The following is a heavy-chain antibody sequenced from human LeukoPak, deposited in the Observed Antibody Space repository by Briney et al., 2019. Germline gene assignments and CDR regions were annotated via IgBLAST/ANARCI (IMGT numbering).Heavy chain of an antibody. Sequence: GGSLRLSCAASGFTFSSYEMNWVRQAPGKGLEWVSYISSSGSTIYYADSVKGRFTISRDNAKNSLYLQMNSLRAEDTAVYYCARVEDIVLMVYDAAPDYWGQGTLVTVSS. CDR1: GFTFSSYE. V-gene: IGHV3-48*03. CDR2: ISSSGSTI. CDR3: ARVEDIVLMVYDAAPDY. J-gene: IGHJ4*02. D-gene: IGHD2-8*01.